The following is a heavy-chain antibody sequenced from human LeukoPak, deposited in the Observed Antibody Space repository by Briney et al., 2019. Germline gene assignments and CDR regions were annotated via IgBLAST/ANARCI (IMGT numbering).Heavy chain of an antibody. CDR2: ISYDGSNK. Sequence: SGGSLRLSCAASGFTFSSYAMHWVRQAPGKGLEWVAVISYDGSNKYYADSVKGGFTISRDNSKNTLYLQMNSLRAEDTAVYYCARDRYSSSWYSSYYYYGMDVWGQGTTVTVSS. D-gene: IGHD6-13*01. CDR3: ARDRYSSSWYSSYYYYGMDV. CDR1: GFTFSSYA. V-gene: IGHV3-30-3*01. J-gene: IGHJ6*02.